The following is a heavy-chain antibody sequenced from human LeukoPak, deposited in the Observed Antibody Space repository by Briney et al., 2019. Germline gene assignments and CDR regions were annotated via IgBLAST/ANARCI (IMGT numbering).Heavy chain of an antibody. V-gene: IGHV3-30*18. D-gene: IGHD2-2*01. J-gene: IGHJ5*02. Sequence: GRSLRLSCAASGFTFSSYGVHWVRQAPGKGLEWVAVISYDGSNKYYADSVKGRFTISRDNSKNTLYLQMNSVRAEDTAVYYCAKGPGYCSSTSCPRLANWFDPWGQGTLVTVSS. CDR1: GFTFSSYG. CDR3: AKGPGYCSSTSCPRLANWFDP. CDR2: ISYDGSNK.